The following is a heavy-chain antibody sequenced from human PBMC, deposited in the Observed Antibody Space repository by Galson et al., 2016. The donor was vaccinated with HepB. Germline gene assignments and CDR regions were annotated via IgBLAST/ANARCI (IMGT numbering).Heavy chain of an antibody. D-gene: IGHD2-2*01. Sequence: SLRLSCAASGFTFSNVWMNWVRQAPGKGLEWVGRIRSKTAGGTTDYAAPVKGRFTVSRDDSKNKLFLQMSSLETDDTAVYYCATEVFGMPFNSDYWGQGTVVTVSS. CDR2: IRSKTAGGTT. CDR3: ATEVFGMPFNSDY. CDR1: GFTFSNVW. J-gene: IGHJ4*02. V-gene: IGHV3-15*01.